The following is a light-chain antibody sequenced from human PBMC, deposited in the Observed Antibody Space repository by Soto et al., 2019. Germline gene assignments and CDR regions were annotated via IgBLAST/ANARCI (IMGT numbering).Light chain of an antibody. J-gene: IGLJ1*01. V-gene: IGLV2-14*01. CDR2: EVS. Sequence: QSGLTQPASVSGSPGQSITISCTGTSSDVGGYNYVSWYQQHPGKAPKLMIYEVSNRPSGVSNRFSGSKSGNTASLTISGLQAEDEADYYCSSYTSIITLYVFGSGTKVTVL. CDR3: SSYTSIITLYV. CDR1: SSDVGGYNY.